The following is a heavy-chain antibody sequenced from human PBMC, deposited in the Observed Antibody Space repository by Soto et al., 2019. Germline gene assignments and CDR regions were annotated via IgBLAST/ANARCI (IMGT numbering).Heavy chain of an antibody. D-gene: IGHD2-21*01. Sequence: EVQLVESGGGLVQPGGSLRLSCAASGFSFSIYSMTWVRQAPGKGLEWVSYISSSSSPIYYADSVKGRFTISRDNAKNSLYLQVGSRRNGNRVVYYFARGRLWSFDLWGQGTRVPVSS. J-gene: IGHJ5*02. V-gene: IGHV3-48*02. CDR1: GFSFSIYS. CDR3: ARGRLWSFDL. CDR2: ISSSSSPI.